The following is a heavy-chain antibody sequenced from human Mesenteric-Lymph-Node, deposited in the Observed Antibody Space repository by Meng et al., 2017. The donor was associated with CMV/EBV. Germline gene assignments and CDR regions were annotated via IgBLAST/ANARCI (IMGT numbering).Heavy chain of an antibody. Sequence: ASVKVSCKTSGYIFIAYYIHWVRQVPGQGLEWMGSINPRSGEANYAQKFQGRVTMTRDMSISTAYMELPRLTFDDRAVYYCARRDSDRSYYGMDVWGQGTTVTVSS. CDR1: GYIFIAYY. D-gene: IGHD5-24*01. V-gene: IGHV1-2*02. CDR3: ARRDSDRSYYGMDV. CDR2: INPRSGEA. J-gene: IGHJ6*02.